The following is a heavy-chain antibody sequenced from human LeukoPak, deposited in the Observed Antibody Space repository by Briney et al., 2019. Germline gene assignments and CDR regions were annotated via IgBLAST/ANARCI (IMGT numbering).Heavy chain of an antibody. Sequence: SETLSLTCTVSGGSISSYYWSWIRQPPGKGLEWIGYIYYSGSTNYNPSLKSRVTISVDTSKNQFSLKLSSVTAADTAVYYCARTNMVRGGVYMDVWGKGTTVTVSS. J-gene: IGHJ6*03. V-gene: IGHV4-59*01. CDR3: ARTNMVRGGVYMDV. CDR1: GGSISSYY. CDR2: IYYSGST. D-gene: IGHD3-10*01.